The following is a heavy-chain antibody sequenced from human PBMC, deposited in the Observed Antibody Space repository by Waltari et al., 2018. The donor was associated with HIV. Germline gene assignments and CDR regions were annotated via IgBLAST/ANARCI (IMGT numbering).Heavy chain of an antibody. J-gene: IGHJ4*01. CDR1: GVTFSSYA. CDR2: ISPMFGTA. CDR3: ARARGYTPGHLHYFEY. V-gene: IGHV1-69*01. Sequence: QVHLVQSGAEVKKPGSSVKVSCKASGVTFSSYAIPWVRQAPGQGLEWMGGISPMFGTANYAQKFQGRVSITADESTSTAYMELSSLRSDDTAVYYCARARGYTPGHLHYFEYWGQGTLVTVSS. D-gene: IGHD5-18*01.